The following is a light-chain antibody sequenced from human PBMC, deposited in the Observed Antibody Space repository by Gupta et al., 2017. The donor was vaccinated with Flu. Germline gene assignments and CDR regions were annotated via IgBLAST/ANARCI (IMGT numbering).Light chain of an antibody. V-gene: IGKV3-20*01. Sequence: PRPLSLSPEERATPSCRASQSVTNNYLAWYQHKPGQAPILLIYGASNRATGVPDRFSGSGSGTDFTLTISSLETKDFAVYYWLQERSAYMFGQGTNVEI. CDR1: QSVTNNY. CDR3: LQERSAYM. J-gene: IGKJ1*01. CDR2: GAS.